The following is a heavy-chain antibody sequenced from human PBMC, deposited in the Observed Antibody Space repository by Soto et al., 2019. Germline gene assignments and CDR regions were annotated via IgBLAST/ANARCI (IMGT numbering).Heavy chain of an antibody. D-gene: IGHD3-10*01. V-gene: IGHV1-69*01. J-gene: IGHJ5*02. CDR2: IIPIFPTI. CDR3: ATGVDRGSEADGWFDP. Sequence: QVRLVQSGAEMKQPGSSVTVSCKSSASGGTFSSSAIHWVRQAPGQGLEWLGGIIPIFPTIDYAQNFQGRVTISADETTTTAYMELKSLRSDDTAVYYWATGVDRGSEADGWFDPWGQGTLVTVSS. CDR1: GGTFSSSA.